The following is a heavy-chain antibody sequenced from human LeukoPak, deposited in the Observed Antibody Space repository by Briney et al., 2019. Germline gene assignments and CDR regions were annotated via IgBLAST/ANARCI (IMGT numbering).Heavy chain of an antibody. V-gene: IGHV3-11*04. J-gene: IGHJ4*02. CDR2: MSNSGNTI. CDR1: GFTFSDYY. CDR3: ARSDTPNEY. D-gene: IGHD5-18*01. Sequence: GSLRLSCAASGFTFSDYYMSWIRQAPGKGLEWVSYMSNSGNTIHYADSVKGRFTISRDNAKNSLYLQMNSLRAEDTAVYYCARSDTPNEYWGQGTLVTVSS.